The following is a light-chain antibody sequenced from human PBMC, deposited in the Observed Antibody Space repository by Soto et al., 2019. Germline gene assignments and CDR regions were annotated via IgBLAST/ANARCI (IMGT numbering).Light chain of an antibody. CDR1: SSDVGGYNY. CDR3: SSYTSSTTRVV. Sequence: QPVLTQPASVSGSPGQSITISCTGTSSDVGGYNYVSWYQQHPGKAPKLMIYDVSNRPSGVSDRFSGSKSGNTASLTISGLQAEDEADYYCSSYTSSTTRVVFGEGTKVTVL. J-gene: IGLJ2*01. CDR2: DVS. V-gene: IGLV2-14*01.